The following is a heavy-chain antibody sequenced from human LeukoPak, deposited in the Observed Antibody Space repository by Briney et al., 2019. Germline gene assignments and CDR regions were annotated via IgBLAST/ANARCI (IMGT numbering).Heavy chain of an antibody. V-gene: IGHV3-23*01. CDR2: ISGSGGST. Sequence: PGGSLRLSCAGSGFSFSNYAMSWVRQAPGKGLEWVSAISGSGGSTDYADSVKGRFTISRDNSNNTLYLQMNSLRAEDTAVYYCAKQGAHYYYYHMDVWGKGTTVTVSS. D-gene: IGHD3-16*01. CDR1: GFSFSNYA. J-gene: IGHJ6*03. CDR3: AKQGAHYYYYHMDV.